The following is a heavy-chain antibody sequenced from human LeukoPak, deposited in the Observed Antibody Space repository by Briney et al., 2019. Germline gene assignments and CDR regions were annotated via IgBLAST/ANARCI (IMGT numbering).Heavy chain of an antibody. CDR2: IHHSGST. J-gene: IGHJ4*02. CDR1: GGSISTDNW. CDR3: AIGYYHDSK. V-gene: IGHV4-4*02. D-gene: IGHD3-22*01. Sequence: SETLSLTCAVSGGSISTDNWWTWVRQPPGKGLEWIAEIHHSGSTNYNPSLKSRVTISVDESKNQFLRKLTSVTAADTGVFYCAIGYYHDSKWGQGTLVTVSS.